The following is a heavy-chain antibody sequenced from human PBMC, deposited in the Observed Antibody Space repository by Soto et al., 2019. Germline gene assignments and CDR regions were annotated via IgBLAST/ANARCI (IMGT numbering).Heavy chain of an antibody. CDR2: IYHSGST. J-gene: IGHJ4*02. Sequence: SETLSLTFAVSCGSISSGGYSWSWIRQPPGKVLEWIGYIYHSGSTYYNPSLKSRVTISVDRSKNQFSLKLSSVTAADTAVYYCARAYYDILTGYYRYFDYWGQGTLVTVSS. D-gene: IGHD3-9*01. V-gene: IGHV4-30-2*01. CDR3: ARAYYDILTGYYRYFDY. CDR1: CGSISSGGYS.